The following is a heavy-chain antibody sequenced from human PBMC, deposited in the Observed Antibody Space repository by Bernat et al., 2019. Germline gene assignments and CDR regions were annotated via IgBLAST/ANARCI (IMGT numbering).Heavy chain of an antibody. J-gene: IGHJ4*02. D-gene: IGHD3-10*01. CDR3: ARMVQGVIITGFDC. V-gene: IGHV1-2*06. CDR2: INPNSGGT. CDR1: GYTFTGYY. Sequence: QVQLVQSGAEVKKPGASVKVSCKASGYTFTGYYMHWVRQAPGQGLEWRGRINPNSGGTNYAQKFQGRVTMTRDTSISTDYMELGRLGSDDTAVYDCARMVQGVIITGFDCWGQGTLVTVSS.